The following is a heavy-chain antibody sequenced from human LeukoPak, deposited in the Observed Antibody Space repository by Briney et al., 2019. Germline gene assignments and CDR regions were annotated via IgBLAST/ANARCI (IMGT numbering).Heavy chain of an antibody. CDR1: GFTLSRHS. V-gene: IGHV3-48*04. Sequence: PGGSLRLSCEGSGFTLSRHSMSWVRQAPGKGLEWLSYISISSSMIYYADSVKGRFTISRDNAKNSLYLQMNSLRAEDTALYYCARDLQDYYYMDVWGKGTTVTVSS. CDR2: ISISSSMI. J-gene: IGHJ6*03. CDR3: ARDLQDYYYMDV.